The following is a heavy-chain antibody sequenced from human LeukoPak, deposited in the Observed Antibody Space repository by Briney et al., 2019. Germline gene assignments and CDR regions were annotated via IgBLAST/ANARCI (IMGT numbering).Heavy chain of an antibody. D-gene: IGHD6-6*01. Sequence: GGSLRLSCAASGFTFSDYYMSWIRQAPGKGLEWVSYISSSGSTIYYADSVKGRFTISRDNSKNTLYLQMNSLRAEDTAVYYCAKVKISYSSSSGQGYWGQGTLVTVSS. V-gene: IGHV3-11*04. CDR1: GFTFSDYY. CDR2: ISSSGSTI. CDR3: AKVKISYSSSSGQGY. J-gene: IGHJ4*02.